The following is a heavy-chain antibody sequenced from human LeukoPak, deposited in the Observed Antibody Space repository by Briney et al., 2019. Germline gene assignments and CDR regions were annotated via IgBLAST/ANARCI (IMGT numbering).Heavy chain of an antibody. Sequence: QPGGSLRLSCAASGFTFDDYAMHWVRQAPGKGLEWVSLISGDGGSTYYADSVKGRFTISRDNAKNSLYLQMNSLRAEDTALYYCARDVPAALGFGDHADAFDIWGQGTMVTVSS. D-gene: IGHD3-10*01. CDR1: GFTFDDYA. J-gene: IGHJ3*02. V-gene: IGHV3-43*02. CDR3: ARDVPAALGFGDHADAFDI. CDR2: ISGDGGST.